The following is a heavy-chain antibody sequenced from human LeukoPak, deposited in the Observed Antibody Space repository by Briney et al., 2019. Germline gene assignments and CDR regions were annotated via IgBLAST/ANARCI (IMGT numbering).Heavy chain of an antibody. D-gene: IGHD4-17*01. CDR3: ARDPGDYGPSGMDA. V-gene: IGHV3-53*01. CDR1: GFTVSSNY. J-gene: IGHJ6*02. CDR2: IYSGGST. Sequence: GGSLRLSCAASGFTVSSNYMNWVRQAPGKGLEWVSVIYSGGSTYYADSVKGRFTISRDKSKNTLYLQVNSLRAEDTAVYYCARDPGDYGPSGMDAWGQGTTVTVSS.